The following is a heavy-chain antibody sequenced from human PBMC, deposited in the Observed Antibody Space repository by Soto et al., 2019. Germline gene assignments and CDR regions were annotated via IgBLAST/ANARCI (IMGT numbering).Heavy chain of an antibody. V-gene: IGHV5-51*01. CDR2: IYPGDSDT. J-gene: IGHJ6*02. D-gene: IGHD3-10*01. Sequence: GESLKISCKGSGYSFTSYWIGWVRQMPGKGLEWMGIIYPGDSDTRYSPSFQGQVTISADKSISTAYLQWSSLKASDTAMYYCAGTYYGSGSDNYYYYGMDVWGQGTTVTVSS. CDR3: AGTYYGSGSDNYYYYGMDV. CDR1: GYSFTSYW.